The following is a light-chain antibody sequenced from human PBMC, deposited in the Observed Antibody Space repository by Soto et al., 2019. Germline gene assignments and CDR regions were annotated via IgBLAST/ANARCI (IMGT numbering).Light chain of an antibody. V-gene: IGKV3-20*01. J-gene: IGKJ4*01. CDR2: GAS. CDR3: HQYGSSPLT. Sequence: EIVLTQSPGTLSLSPGERATLSCRASQSVTSSSLAWYQQKPGQAPRLLVYGASRRPTGIPDRFSGSGSGTDFTLTISRLEPQDFAMYYCHQYGSSPLTFGGGTKVEIK. CDR1: QSVTSSS.